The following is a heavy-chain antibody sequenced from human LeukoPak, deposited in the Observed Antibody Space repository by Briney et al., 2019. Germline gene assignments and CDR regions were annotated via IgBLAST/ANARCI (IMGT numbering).Heavy chain of an antibody. D-gene: IGHD3-10*01. Sequence: PGGSLRLSCAASGFTFSSYWMSWVRQAPGKGLEWVANIKQDGSEKYYVDSVKGRFTISRDNAKNSLYLQMNSLRAEDTAMYYCAKTYYYSSGSYWGQGTLVTVSS. V-gene: IGHV3-7*01. CDR3: AKTYYYSSGSY. CDR1: GFTFSSYW. J-gene: IGHJ4*02. CDR2: IKQDGSEK.